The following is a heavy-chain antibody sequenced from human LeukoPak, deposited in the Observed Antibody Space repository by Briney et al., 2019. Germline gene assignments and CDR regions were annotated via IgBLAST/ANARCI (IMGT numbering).Heavy chain of an antibody. D-gene: IGHD5-18*01. Sequence: WASVKVSCKASGYTFTSYGISWVRQAPGQGLEWMGWISAYNGNTSYAQKLQGRVTMTTDTSTSTAYMELRSLRSDDTAVYYCARGREDTAMAHDAFDIWGQGTMVTVSS. J-gene: IGHJ3*02. V-gene: IGHV1-18*01. CDR2: ISAYNGNT. CDR3: ARGREDTAMAHDAFDI. CDR1: GYTFTSYG.